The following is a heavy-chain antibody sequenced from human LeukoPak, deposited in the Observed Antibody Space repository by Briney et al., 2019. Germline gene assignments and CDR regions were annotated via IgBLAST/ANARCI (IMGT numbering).Heavy chain of an antibody. CDR1: GGSISSYY. V-gene: IGHV4-4*09. J-gene: IGHJ3*02. Sequence: SETLSLTCTGSGGSISSYYWSWIRQPPGKGLEWIGNIYSSGSTHYNPSLKSRVPISLDTYKIQFSLKLSSVTAADTAVYYCARESTNSGGFDIWGQGTMVTVSS. CDR3: ARESTNSGGFDI. D-gene: IGHD2-15*01. CDR2: IYSSGST.